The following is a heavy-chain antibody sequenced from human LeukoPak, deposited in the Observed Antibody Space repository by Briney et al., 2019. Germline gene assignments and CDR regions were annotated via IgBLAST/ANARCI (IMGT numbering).Heavy chain of an antibody. J-gene: IGHJ4*02. Sequence: GPLRLSCAASGFTFSTYTMTWVRQAPGKGLKWVSSISDNESRTYYADSVEGRFTVSRDNSENTLYLQMNNLRVEDTAVYYCATRWSLDSWGQGTLVTVSS. D-gene: IGHD3-16*02. V-gene: IGHV3-23*01. CDR3: ATRWSLDS. CDR2: ISDNESRT. CDR1: GFTFSTYT.